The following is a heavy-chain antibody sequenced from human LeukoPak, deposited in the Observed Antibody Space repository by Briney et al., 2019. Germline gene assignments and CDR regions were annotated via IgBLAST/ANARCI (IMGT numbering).Heavy chain of an antibody. V-gene: IGHV3-23*01. Sequence: GGSLRLSCAASGFTLSSYAMSWVRQAPGKGLEWVSAISGRGGSTYYADSVKGRLTISQDNSKNIQYLQMTNQKDEGTAVYYCVKDRSNYLEWLLQHYVIHVW. CDR1: GFTLSSYA. J-gene: IGHJ6*01. CDR2: ISGRGGST. CDR3: VKDRSNYLEWLLQHYVIHV. D-gene: IGHD3-3*01.